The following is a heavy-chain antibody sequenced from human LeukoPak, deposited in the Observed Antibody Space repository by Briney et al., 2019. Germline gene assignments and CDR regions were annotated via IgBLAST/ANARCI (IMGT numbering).Heavy chain of an antibody. V-gene: IGHV3-66*01. J-gene: IGHJ4*02. CDR2: IYGGVNT. Sequence: QSGGSLRLSCAASGFTVSSNYMSWVRQAPGKGLEWVSVIYGGVNTVYADSVQGRFTISRDNSKNTLFLEMNSLRAEDTAVYYRAKSPKTGFLFDYWGKGTLVTVSS. D-gene: IGHD1-1*01. CDR3: AKSPKTGFLFDY. CDR1: GFTVSSNY.